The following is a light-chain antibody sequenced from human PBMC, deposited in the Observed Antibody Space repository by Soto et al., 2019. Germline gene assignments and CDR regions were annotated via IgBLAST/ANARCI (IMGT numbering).Light chain of an antibody. V-gene: IGKV1-5*01. CDR1: QSISSW. CDR2: DAS. Sequence: DIQMTQSPSTLSASVGDRVTFPCRSSQSISSWLAWYQQKPGKAPKLLIYDASNLESGVPSRFSGSGSGTEFSLTISSLQADDFAIYYCQQYNSFSTFGQGTKVDI. J-gene: IGKJ1*01. CDR3: QQYNSFST.